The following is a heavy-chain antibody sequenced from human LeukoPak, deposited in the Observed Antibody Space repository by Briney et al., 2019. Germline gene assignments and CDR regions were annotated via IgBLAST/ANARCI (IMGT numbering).Heavy chain of an antibody. CDR3: ARVLGMYSSSWPSDY. J-gene: IGHJ4*02. V-gene: IGHV3-7*01. Sequence: PGGSLRLSCAASGFTFSSYWMSWVRQAPGKGLEWVANIKQDGSEKYYVDSVKGRFTISRDNAKNSLYLQMNSLGAEDTALYYCARVLGMYSSSWPSDYWGQGTLVTVSS. D-gene: IGHD6-13*01. CDR2: IKQDGSEK. CDR1: GFTFSSYW.